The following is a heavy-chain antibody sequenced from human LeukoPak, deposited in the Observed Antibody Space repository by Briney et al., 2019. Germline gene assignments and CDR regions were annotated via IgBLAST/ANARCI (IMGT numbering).Heavy chain of an antibody. CDR1: GGSISSSSYY. V-gene: IGHV4-30-2*01. CDR3: ARERVKRGWFDP. CDR2: IYHSGST. J-gene: IGHJ5*02. Sequence: SETLSLTCTVSGGSISSSSYYWGWIRQPPGKGLEWIGYIYHSGSTYYNPSLKSRVTISVDRSKNQFSLKLSSVTAADTAVYYCARERVKRGWFDPWGQGTLVTVSS.